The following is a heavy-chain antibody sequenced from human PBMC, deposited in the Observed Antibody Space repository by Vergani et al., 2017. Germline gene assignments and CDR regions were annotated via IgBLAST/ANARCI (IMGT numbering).Heavy chain of an antibody. Sequence: VQLVESGGGVVQPGRSLRLSCAASGFTFSNAWMSWVRQAPGKGLEWVGRIKSKTDGGTTDYAATVKGRFTISRDDSKNTLYLQMNSLKTADTAVYYCIAQLLSAFDIWGQGTMVTVSS. CDR3: IAQLLSAFDI. J-gene: IGHJ3*02. V-gene: IGHV3-15*01. CDR2: IKSKTDGGTT. D-gene: IGHD2-2*01. CDR1: GFTFSNAW.